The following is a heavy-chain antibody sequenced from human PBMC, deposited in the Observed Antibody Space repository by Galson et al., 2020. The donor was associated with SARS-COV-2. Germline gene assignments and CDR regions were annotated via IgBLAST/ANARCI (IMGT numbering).Heavy chain of an antibody. J-gene: IGHJ6*02. CDR2: ISGSAGDT. CDR1: GFTFSRFV. Sequence: GESLKISCAASGFTFSRFVMSWVRQAPGKGLEWVSGISGSAGDTYYADSVKGRFTISRDISKNTLYLQMNSLRAEDTAVYYCARSCGGDCYDWFVVGAPTYYGMDVWGQGTTVTVSS. CDR3: ARSCGGDCYDWFVVGAPTYYGMDV. D-gene: IGHD2-21*02. V-gene: IGHV3-23*01.